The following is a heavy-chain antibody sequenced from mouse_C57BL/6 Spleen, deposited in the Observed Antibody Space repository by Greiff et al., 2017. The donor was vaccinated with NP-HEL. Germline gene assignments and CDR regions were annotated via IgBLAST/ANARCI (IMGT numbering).Heavy chain of an antibody. J-gene: IGHJ2*01. Sequence: QVQLQQPGAELVMPGASVKLSCKASGYTFTSYWMHWVKQRPGQGLEWIGEIDPSDSYTNYNQKFKGKSTLTVDKSSSTAYMQLSSLTSEDSAVDCCARRGDYDERVDYWGKGTTLTVSS. V-gene: IGHV1-69*01. CDR1: GYTFTSYW. CDR2: IDPSDSYT. D-gene: IGHD2-4*01. CDR3: ARRGDYDERVDY.